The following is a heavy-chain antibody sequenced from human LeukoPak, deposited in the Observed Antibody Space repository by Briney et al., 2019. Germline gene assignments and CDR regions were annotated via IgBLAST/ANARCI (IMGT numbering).Heavy chain of an antibody. V-gene: IGHV3-33*01. Sequence: GGSLRLSCAASGFTFSGYGMHWVRQAPGKGLEWVAVIWYDGSNKYYADSVKGRFTISRDNSKNTLYLQMNSLSAEDTAVYYCARDWPSYGMDVWGQGTTVTVSS. CDR2: IWYDGSNK. CDR3: ARDWPSYGMDV. J-gene: IGHJ6*02. CDR1: GFTFSGYG.